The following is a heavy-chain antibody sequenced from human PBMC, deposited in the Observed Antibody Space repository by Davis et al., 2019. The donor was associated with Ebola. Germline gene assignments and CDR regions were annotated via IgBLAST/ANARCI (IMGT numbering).Heavy chain of an antibody. CDR2: IYQDGSEK. D-gene: IGHD2-8*01. CDR1: GFTFNSYW. J-gene: IGHJ6*02. Sequence: GESLKISCAGSGFTFNSYWMTWVRQAPGKGLEWVANIYQDGSEKYHVDSVKGRFTISRDNAKNSLYLQMNSLRAEDTAVYYCAREMVRYYYGMDVWGRGTTVTVSS. CDR3: AREMVRYYYGMDV. V-gene: IGHV3-7*01.